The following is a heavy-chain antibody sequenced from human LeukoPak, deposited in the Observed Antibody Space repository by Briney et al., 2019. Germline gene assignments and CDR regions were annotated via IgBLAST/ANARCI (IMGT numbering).Heavy chain of an antibody. V-gene: IGHV3-48*03. CDR2: ISSSGSTI. Sequence: GGSLRLSRAPSGFTFSSYEMNWVRQAPGKGLEWVSYISSSGSTIYYADSVKGRFTISRDNAKNSLYLQMNSLRAEDTAVYYCARNLGYCSSTSCYSGYYYMDVWGKGTTVTISS. J-gene: IGHJ6*03. CDR3: ARNLGYCSSTSCYSGYYYMDV. CDR1: GFTFSSYE. D-gene: IGHD2-2*01.